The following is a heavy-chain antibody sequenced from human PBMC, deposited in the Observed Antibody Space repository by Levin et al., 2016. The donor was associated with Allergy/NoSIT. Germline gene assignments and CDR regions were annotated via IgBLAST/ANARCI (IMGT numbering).Heavy chain of an antibody. CDR2: ISGTGGST. J-gene: IGHJ6*02. Sequence: WIRQPPGKGLDWVSAISGTGGSTYYADSVKGRFTISRDNSKNTLFLQMNSLRAEDTAVYYCAKDPGGLGGRLYYGMDVWGQGTTVTVSS. V-gene: IGHV3-23*01. D-gene: IGHD1-26*01. CDR3: AKDPGGLGGRLYYGMDV.